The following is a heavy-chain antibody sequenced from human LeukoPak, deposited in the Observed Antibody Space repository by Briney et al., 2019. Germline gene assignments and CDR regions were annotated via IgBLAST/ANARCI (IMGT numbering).Heavy chain of an antibody. Sequence: PSETLSLTCTVSGGSISSYYWSWIRQPPGKGLEWIGYIYYSGSTNYNPSLKSRVTISVDTSKNQFSLKLSSVTAADTAVYYCARAWRGYSGYDYWGNWGQGTLVTVSS. D-gene: IGHD5-12*01. CDR1: GGSISSYY. V-gene: IGHV4-59*01. CDR2: IYYSGST. CDR3: ARAWRGYSGYDYWGN. J-gene: IGHJ4*02.